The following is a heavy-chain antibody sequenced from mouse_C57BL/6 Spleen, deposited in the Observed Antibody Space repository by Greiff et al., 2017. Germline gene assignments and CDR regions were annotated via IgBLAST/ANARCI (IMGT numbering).Heavy chain of an antibody. Sequence: VQLQQSGAELMKPGASVKLSCKATGYTFTGYWIEWVKQRPGHGLEWIGEIFPGSGSTNYNEKFKGKATLTAETSSSTAYMQLSSLTTEDSAIYYGARGTLRLGYYLDYWGQGTTLTVSS. CDR1: GYTFTGYW. J-gene: IGHJ2*01. V-gene: IGHV1-9*01. CDR3: ARGTLRLGYYLDY. CDR2: IFPGSGST. D-gene: IGHD2-4*01.